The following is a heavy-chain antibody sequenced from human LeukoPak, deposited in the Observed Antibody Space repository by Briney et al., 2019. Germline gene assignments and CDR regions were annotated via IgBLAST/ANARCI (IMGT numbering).Heavy chain of an antibody. CDR3: AKDSGYDFSGWYFDL. CDR2: ISWDGGST. Sequence: PGGSLRLSCAASGFTFDDYTMHWVRQAPGKGLEWVSLISWDGGSTYYADSVKGRFTISRDNRKNSLYLQMNSLRTEDTALYYCAKDSGYDFSGWYFDLWGRGTLVIVSS. D-gene: IGHD5-12*01. CDR1: GFTFDDYT. J-gene: IGHJ2*01. V-gene: IGHV3-43*01.